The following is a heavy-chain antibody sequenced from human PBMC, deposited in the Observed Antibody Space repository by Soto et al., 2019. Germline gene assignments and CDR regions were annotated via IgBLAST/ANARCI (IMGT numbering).Heavy chain of an antibody. CDR3: ARALSSGWIGDAFDI. J-gene: IGHJ3*02. Sequence: GGSLRLSCAASGFTFSSYAMHWVHQAPGKGLEWVAVISYDGSNKYYADSVKGRFTISRDNSKNTLYLQMNSLRAEDTAVYYCARALSSGWIGDAFDIWGQGTMVTVSS. CDR2: ISYDGSNK. V-gene: IGHV3-30-3*01. CDR1: GFTFSSYA. D-gene: IGHD6-19*01.